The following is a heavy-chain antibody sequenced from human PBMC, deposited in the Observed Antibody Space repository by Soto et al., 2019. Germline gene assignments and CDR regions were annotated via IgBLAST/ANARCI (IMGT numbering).Heavy chain of an antibody. D-gene: IGHD3-3*01. V-gene: IGHV1-18*01. CDR2: ISAYNGNT. CDR3: ARDDYDFWSGYSRGTGSIDY. CDR1: GYTFTSYG. Sequence: GASVKVSCKASGYTFTSYGISWVRQAPGQGLEWMGWISAYNGNTNYAQKLQGRVTMTSDTSTSTAYMELRSLRSDDTAVYYCARDDYDFWSGYSRGTGSIDYWGQGTLVTVSS. J-gene: IGHJ4*02.